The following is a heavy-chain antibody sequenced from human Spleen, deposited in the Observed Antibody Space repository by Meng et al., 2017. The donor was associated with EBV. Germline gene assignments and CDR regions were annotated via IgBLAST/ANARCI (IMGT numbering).Heavy chain of an antibody. CDR3: ARDNGDYVSDP. CDR1: GGSVSSGSYY. D-gene: IGHD4-17*01. CDR2: ISYSGST. Sequence: VQLQESGPGLVKPLETLSLTCTVSGGSVSSGSYYWGWIRQPPGKGLEWIGYISYSGSTNYNPSLKSRVTISVDTSKNQFSLKLSSVTAADTAVYYCARDNGDYVSDPWGQGTLVTVSS. V-gene: IGHV4-61*01. J-gene: IGHJ5*02.